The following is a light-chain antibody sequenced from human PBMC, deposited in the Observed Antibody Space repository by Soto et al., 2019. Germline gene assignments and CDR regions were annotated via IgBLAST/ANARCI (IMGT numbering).Light chain of an antibody. J-gene: IGLJ2*01. CDR2: DVS. V-gene: IGLV2-14*01. CDR1: SSDVGGYNY. Sequence: QSALTQPASVSGSPGQSITISCTGTSSDVGGYNYVSWYQQHPGKAPKLMIYDVSNRPSGVSNRFSGCKSGNTASLTISGLQAEDEADYYCSSYTSSSTIVVFGGGTKLTVL. CDR3: SSYTSSSTIVV.